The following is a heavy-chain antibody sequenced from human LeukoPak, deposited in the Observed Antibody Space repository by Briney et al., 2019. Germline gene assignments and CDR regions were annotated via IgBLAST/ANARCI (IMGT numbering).Heavy chain of an antibody. Sequence: PSETLSLTCTVSGGSISSSSYYWSWIRQPPGKGLEWIGYIYYSGSTNYNPSLKSRVTISIDTSKNQFSLKLSSVTAADTAAYYCARHSLRSFDYWGQGTLVTVSS. V-gene: IGHV4-61*05. CDR3: ARHSLRSFDY. J-gene: IGHJ4*02. CDR1: GGSISSSSYY. D-gene: IGHD3-9*01. CDR2: IYYSGST.